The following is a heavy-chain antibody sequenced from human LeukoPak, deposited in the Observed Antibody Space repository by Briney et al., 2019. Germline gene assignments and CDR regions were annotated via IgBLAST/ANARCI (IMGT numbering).Heavy chain of an antibody. Sequence: GGSLRLSCAASGFTFSSYAMSWVRQAPGKGLDWVAAISGSGGSTYYADSVKGRFTISSDNSKNTLYLQMNSLRAEDTAVYYCAKSMGYYYDSSRFDYWGQGTLVTVSS. CDR1: GFTFSSYA. CDR3: AKSMGYYYDSSRFDY. J-gene: IGHJ4*02. CDR2: ISGSGGST. D-gene: IGHD3-22*01. V-gene: IGHV3-23*01.